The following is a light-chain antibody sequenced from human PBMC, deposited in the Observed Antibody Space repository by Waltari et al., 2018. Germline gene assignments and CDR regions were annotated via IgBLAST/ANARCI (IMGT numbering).Light chain of an antibody. CDR3: QQYGTPPHT. Sequence: EIVLTQSPGTLSLSPGERATLSCRASQSVTNDHFAWYQQKPGQAPRLVMDDGSTRATGVPDRFSGSGSGTDFTLTISRVEPEDFAMYYCQQYGTPPHTFGGGTKVEF. J-gene: IGKJ4*01. CDR1: QSVTNDH. CDR2: DGS. V-gene: IGKV3-20*01.